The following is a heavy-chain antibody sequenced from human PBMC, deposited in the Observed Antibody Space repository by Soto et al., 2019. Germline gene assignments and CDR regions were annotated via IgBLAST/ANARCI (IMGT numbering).Heavy chain of an antibody. V-gene: IGHV4-31*03. CDR1: GGSISSGGYY. J-gene: IGHJ4*02. Sequence: QVQLQESGPGLVKPSQTLSLTCTVSGGSISSGGYYWSWIRQHPGKGLEWIGYIYYSGSTYYNPSLKSRVTISVDTSKNQFSLKLSSVTVADTAVYYCARRGVETEGYSYGLPFDYWGQGTLVTVSS. CDR3: ARRGVETEGYSYGLPFDY. D-gene: IGHD5-18*01. CDR2: IYYSGST.